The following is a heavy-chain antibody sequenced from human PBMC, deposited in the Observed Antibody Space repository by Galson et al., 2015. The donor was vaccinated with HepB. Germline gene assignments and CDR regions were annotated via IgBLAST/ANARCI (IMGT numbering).Heavy chain of an antibody. Sequence: SLRLSCAASGFTFSSYAMHWVRQAPGKGLEWVAVISYDGSNKYYADSVKGRFTISRDNSKNTLYLQMNSLRAEDTAVYYCARDQLSYYDFWSGGYWGQGTLVTVSS. CDR1: GFTFSSYA. CDR3: ARDQLSYYDFWSGGY. D-gene: IGHD3-3*01. CDR2: ISYDGSNK. J-gene: IGHJ4*02. V-gene: IGHV3-30-3*01.